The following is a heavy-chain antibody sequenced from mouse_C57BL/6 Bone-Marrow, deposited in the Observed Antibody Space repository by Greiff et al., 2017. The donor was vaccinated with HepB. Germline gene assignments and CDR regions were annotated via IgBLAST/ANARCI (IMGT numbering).Heavy chain of an antibody. Sequence: VQLQQSGAELVRPGASVTLSCKASGYTFTDYEMHWVKQTPVHGLEWIGAIDPETGGTAYNQKFKGKAILTADKSSSTAYMELRSLTSEDYAVYYCTRCRYREWFAYWGQGTLVTVSA. CDR3: TRCRYREWFAY. D-gene: IGHD2-14*01. V-gene: IGHV1-15*01. CDR2: IDPETGGT. J-gene: IGHJ3*01. CDR1: GYTFTDYE.